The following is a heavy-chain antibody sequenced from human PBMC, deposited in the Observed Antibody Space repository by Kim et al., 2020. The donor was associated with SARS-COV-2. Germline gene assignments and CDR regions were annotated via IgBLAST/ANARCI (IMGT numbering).Heavy chain of an antibody. Sequence: GGSLRLSCAASGFTFSNYGMHWVRQAPGKGLEWVAVIWYDGSNKYYADSVKGRFSVSRDNSKNTLNLRMNSLRAEDTGVYYCAKDQNGSNYEAQFSYSFNYWGQGTLVTVSS. CDR3: AKDQNGSNYEAQFSYSFNY. D-gene: IGHD4-4*01. V-gene: IGHV3-33*06. CDR2: IWYDGSNK. J-gene: IGHJ4*02. CDR1: GFTFSNYG.